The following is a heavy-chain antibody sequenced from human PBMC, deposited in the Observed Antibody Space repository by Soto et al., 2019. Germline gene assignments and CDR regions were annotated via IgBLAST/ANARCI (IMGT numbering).Heavy chain of an antibody. J-gene: IGHJ4*02. D-gene: IGHD2-8*02. CDR2: INSDGSSR. CDR3: VSTSLVVAAATREDY. CDR1: GFTFSSYW. V-gene: IGHV3-74*01. Sequence: EVQLVESGGGLVQPGGSLRLSCAASGFTFSSYWMHWVRQAPGKGLVWVSRINSDGSSRSYADSVKGRCTISRDNTKNTLYLQMNTLIAEATAVYYCVSTSLVVAAATREDYWGQGTLVTVSS.